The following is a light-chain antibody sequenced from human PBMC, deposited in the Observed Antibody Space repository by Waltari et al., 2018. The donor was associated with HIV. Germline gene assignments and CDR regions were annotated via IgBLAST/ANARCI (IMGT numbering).Light chain of an antibody. V-gene: IGKV3-15*01. CDR1: QSVGSY. CDR2: GAS. J-gene: IGKJ4*01. Sequence: VMTQSPATRSVSPGGRATLSCRTSQSVGSYLAWYQQKPGQAPRLLIYGASTRATGIPTRFSGSGSGTEFTLTISSLQSEDFAVYYCHQYNKWPRGTFGGGTKVEV. CDR3: HQYNKWPRGT.